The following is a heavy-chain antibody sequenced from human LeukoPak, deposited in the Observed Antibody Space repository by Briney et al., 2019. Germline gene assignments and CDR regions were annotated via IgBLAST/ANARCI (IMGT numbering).Heavy chain of an antibody. J-gene: IGHJ5*02. V-gene: IGHV4-4*02. CDR3: ARAPTEYYYGSGNKGGFDP. Sequence: SGTLSLTCAVSGGSISSSNWWRWVRQPPGKGLEWTGEIYHSGSTNYNPSLKSRVTISVDKSKNQFSLKLSSVTAADTAVYYCARAPTEYYYGSGNKGGFDPWGQGTLVTVSS. D-gene: IGHD3-10*01. CDR1: GGSISSSNW. CDR2: IYHSGST.